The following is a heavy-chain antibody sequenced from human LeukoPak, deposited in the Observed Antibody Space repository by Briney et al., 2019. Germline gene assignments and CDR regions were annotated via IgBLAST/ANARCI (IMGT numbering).Heavy chain of an antibody. V-gene: IGHV3-30*18. D-gene: IGHD3-22*01. Sequence: PGRSLRLSYAASGFTFSNYAIHWVRQASGKGLEWVAGISYDGTEKHYEDSVKGRFTISRDNSKNTVYLQMNSLRAEDTAVYYCAKDYYDSSAYSYPPKGNLDYWGQGTLVTVSS. J-gene: IGHJ4*02. CDR2: ISYDGTEK. CDR1: GFTFSNYA. CDR3: AKDYYDSSAYSYPPKGNLDY.